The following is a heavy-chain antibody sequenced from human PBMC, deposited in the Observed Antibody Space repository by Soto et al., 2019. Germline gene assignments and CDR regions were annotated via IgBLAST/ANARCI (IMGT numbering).Heavy chain of an antibody. CDR3: ARFGSAPYYYYGVDV. CDR2: VSGYTGNT. D-gene: IGHD3-10*01. CDR1: GYIFTNYD. V-gene: IGHV1-18*01. J-gene: IGHJ6*02. Sequence: QVQLVQSETEVKKPGASVKVSCKASGYIFTNYDITWVRQAPGQGLEWMGWVSGYTGNTKYAQKFQDRVTMTTDTSTSTVYMELRILRSDDTAVYYCARFGSAPYYYYGVDVWGQGTTVFVSS.